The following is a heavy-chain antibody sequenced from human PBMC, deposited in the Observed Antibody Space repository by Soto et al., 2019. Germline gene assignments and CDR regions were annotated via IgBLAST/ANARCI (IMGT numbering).Heavy chain of an antibody. V-gene: IGHV3-30-3*01. J-gene: IGHJ4*02. CDR2: ISYDGSNK. Sequence: GGSLRLSCAASGFTFSSYAMHWVRQAPGKGLEWVAVISYDGSNKYYADSVKGRFTISRDNSKNTLYLQMNSLRAEDTAVYYCAREILMTPVVPPAFHYWGQATLVTVFS. D-gene: IGHD4-17*01. CDR1: GFTFSSYA. CDR3: AREILMTPVVPPAFHY.